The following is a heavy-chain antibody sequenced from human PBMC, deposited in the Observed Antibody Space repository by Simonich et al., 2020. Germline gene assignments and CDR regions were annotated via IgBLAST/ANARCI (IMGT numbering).Heavy chain of an antibody. D-gene: IGHD2-8*01. J-gene: IGHJ4*02. Sequence: QLQLQESGPGLVKPSETLSLTCTVSGGSISSSSYYWGWIRHPPGKGLEWIGSIYYSGVPSYNPSLKRRFTISVDTSKNQFSLKLSSVTAADTAVYYCARQRVLMVYAIDYWGQGTLVTVSS. CDR3: ARQRVLMVYAIDY. V-gene: IGHV4-39*01. CDR2: IYYSGVP. CDR1: GGSISSSSYY.